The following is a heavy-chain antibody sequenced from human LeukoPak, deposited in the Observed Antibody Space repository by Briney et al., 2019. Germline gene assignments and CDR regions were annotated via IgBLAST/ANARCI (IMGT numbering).Heavy chain of an antibody. D-gene: IGHD4-17*01. CDR3: ARVLRSTLDY. Sequence: SETLSLTCTVSGGSISSDGYHWSWIRQHPGKGLEWIGFIYYSGITYYNPSLESRLTISVDTSKNQFSLKLSSVTAADTAVYYCARVLRSTLDYWGQGTLVTVSS. J-gene: IGHJ4*02. CDR2: IYYSGIT. CDR1: GGSISSDGYH. V-gene: IGHV4-31*03.